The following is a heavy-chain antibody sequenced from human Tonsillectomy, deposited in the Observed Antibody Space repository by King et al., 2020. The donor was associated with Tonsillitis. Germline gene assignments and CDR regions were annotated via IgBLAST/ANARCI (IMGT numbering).Heavy chain of an antibody. J-gene: IGHJ6*02. CDR3: ARGYPRPMDV. D-gene: IGHD1-1*01. Sequence: QLQESGPGLVKPSETLSLTCAISGGSISSYYWSWVRQPPGKGLEWIGYIYHTGRTSYNPSLNSRVTISVDTSNNKFSLRLSSLPTADTAVYYCARGYPRPMDVWGQGTTVIVSS. V-gene: IGHV4-59*01. CDR2: IYHTGRT. CDR1: GGSISSYY.